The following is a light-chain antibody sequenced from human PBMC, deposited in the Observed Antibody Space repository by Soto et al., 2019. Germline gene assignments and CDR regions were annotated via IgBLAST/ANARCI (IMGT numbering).Light chain of an antibody. Sequence: DIQTAQSPSSLSASVGDRVTITCRASQSISSYLNWYQQKPGKAPKLLIYAASSLQSVVPSRFSGSGSGTDFTLTISSLQPEDFATYYCQQSYSTPYTFGQGTKVDIK. CDR2: AAS. CDR3: QQSYSTPYT. V-gene: IGKV1-39*01. CDR1: QSISSY. J-gene: IGKJ2*01.